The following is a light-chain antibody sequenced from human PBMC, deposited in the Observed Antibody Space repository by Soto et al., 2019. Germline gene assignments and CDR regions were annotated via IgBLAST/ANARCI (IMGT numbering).Light chain of an antibody. CDR1: QSINNW. Sequence: DIQMTQSPSTLSASVGDRVTITCRASQSINNWLAWYQQKPGKAPKLFIYKASTLESGVPSRFSGRGSGTEFTLSISSLQPDDFATYFCQQYESFPRTFGQGIKVEIK. V-gene: IGKV1-5*03. CDR3: QQYESFPRT. CDR2: KAS. J-gene: IGKJ1*01.